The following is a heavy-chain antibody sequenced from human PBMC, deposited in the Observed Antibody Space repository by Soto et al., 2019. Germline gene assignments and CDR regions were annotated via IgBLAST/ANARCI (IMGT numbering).Heavy chain of an antibody. CDR1: GYTFTGYY. V-gene: IGHV1-2*02. CDR2: INPNSGGT. Sequence: ASVKVSCKASGYTFTGYYMHWVRQAPGQGLEWMGWINPNSGGTNYAQKFQGRVTMTRDTSISTAYMELSRLRSDDTAVYYCARGIVLMVYAHGHYGMDVWGQGTTVTVSS. J-gene: IGHJ6*02. D-gene: IGHD2-8*01. CDR3: ARGIVLMVYAHGHYGMDV.